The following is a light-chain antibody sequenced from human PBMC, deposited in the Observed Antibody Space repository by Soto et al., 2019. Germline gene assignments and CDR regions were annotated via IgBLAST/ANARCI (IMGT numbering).Light chain of an antibody. CDR3: QHLNTYPLT. CDR1: QGSSNY. CDR2: GAS. J-gene: IGKJ4*01. Sequence: IQLTQSPSSLPASVGDRVTMTCRASQGSSNYLAWYQQKPGKAPKLLIYGASTLQSGVPSRFIVSRSGTDFTLTISSLQPEDFATNYCQHLNTYPLTFGGGTKVEIK. V-gene: IGKV1-9*01.